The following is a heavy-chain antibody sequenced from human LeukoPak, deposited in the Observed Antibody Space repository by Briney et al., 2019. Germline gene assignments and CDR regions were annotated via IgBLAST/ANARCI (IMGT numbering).Heavy chain of an antibody. CDR3: ARDSGYDLFDY. CDR1: GFTFSSYA. J-gene: IGHJ4*02. D-gene: IGHD5-12*01. Sequence: PGRSLRLSCAASGFTFSSYAMHWVRQALGKGLEWVVVISYDGSNKYYADSVKGRFTISRDNSKNTLYLQMNSLRAEDTAVYYCARDSGYDLFDYWGQGTLDTVSS. V-gene: IGHV3-30-3*01. CDR2: ISYDGSNK.